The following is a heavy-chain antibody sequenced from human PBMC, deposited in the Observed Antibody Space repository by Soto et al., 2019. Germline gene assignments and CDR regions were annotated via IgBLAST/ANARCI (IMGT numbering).Heavy chain of an antibody. CDR1: RFIFSDYA. CDR3: AKDAVSYNGKWDWFDS. CDR2: IVGSNNDR. Sequence: DVQLLQSGGGLVQPGGSLTLSCAASRFIFSDYAMNWVRQAPGKGLEWVSSIVGSNNDRYYADSVKGRFIISRDNSKNTMYLQMNSLRDDDTAVYYCAKDAVSYNGKWDWFDSWGQGTLVTVSS. V-gene: IGHV3-23*01. D-gene: IGHD1-26*01. J-gene: IGHJ5*01.